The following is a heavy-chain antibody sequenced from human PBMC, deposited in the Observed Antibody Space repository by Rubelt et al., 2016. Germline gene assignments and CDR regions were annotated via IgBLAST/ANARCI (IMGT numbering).Heavy chain of an antibody. CDR2: YDGSNK. CDR3: ARSGSGWYFDF. D-gene: IGHD6-19*01. V-gene: IGHV3-30*01. J-gene: IGHJ4*02. Sequence: YDGSNKYYADSVKGRFTISRDNAKNSLYLQMNSLRAEDTALYYCARSGSGWYFDFWGQGTLVTVSS.